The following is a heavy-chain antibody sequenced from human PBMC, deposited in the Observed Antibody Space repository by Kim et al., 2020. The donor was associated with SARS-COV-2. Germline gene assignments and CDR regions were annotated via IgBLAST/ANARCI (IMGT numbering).Heavy chain of an antibody. Sequence: YYNPPLKSRVTISVDTSKNQFSLKLSSVTAADTAVYYCARAHIAVAGIDYWGQGTLVTVSS. J-gene: IGHJ4*02. CDR3: ARAHIAVAGIDY. D-gene: IGHD6-19*01. V-gene: IGHV4-31*02.